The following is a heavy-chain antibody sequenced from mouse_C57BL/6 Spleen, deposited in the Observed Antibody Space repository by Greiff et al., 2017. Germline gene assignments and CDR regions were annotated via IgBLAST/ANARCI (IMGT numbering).Heavy chain of an antibody. J-gene: IGHJ3*01. CDR1: GYTFTDYN. CDR2: INPNNGGT. D-gene: IGHD1-1*01. Sequence: VQLQQSGPELVKPGASVKMSCKASGYTFTDYNMHWVKQSHGKSLEWIGYINPNNGGTSYNQKFKGKATLTVNKSSSTAYMKLRSLTSEDSAVYYCARGVPTVVATPFAYWGQGTLVTVSA. V-gene: IGHV1-22*01. CDR3: ARGVPTVVATPFAY.